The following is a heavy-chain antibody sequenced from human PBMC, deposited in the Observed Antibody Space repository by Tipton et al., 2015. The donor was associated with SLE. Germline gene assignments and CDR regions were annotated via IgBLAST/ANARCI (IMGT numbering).Heavy chain of an antibody. CDR2: IYYSGST. J-gene: IGHJ3*02. V-gene: IGHV4-59*01. CDR1: GGSISDYY. CDR3: ARGGPGDPYAFDI. Sequence: TLSLTCSVSGGSISDYYWSWIRQPPGKGLEWIAYIYYSGSTNYNPSLKSRVTISVDTSKNQFSLKLSSVTAADTAVYYCARGGPGDPYAFDIWGQGTMVTVSS. D-gene: IGHD7-27*01.